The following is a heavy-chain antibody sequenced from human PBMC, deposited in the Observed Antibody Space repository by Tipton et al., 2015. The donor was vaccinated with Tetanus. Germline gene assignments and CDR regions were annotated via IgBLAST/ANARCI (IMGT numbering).Heavy chain of an antibody. J-gene: IGHJ4*02. Sequence: TLSLTCTVSGVSVRSYYWSWIRQSPDKGLEWLGDVIYDGTSYYNPSLNSRVKISLDTSMNQVSLTLTSVTAADTALYYCARDSYYSSRWSFADYWGQGTLVTVSS. CDR1: GVSVRSYY. V-gene: IGHV4-34*12. D-gene: IGHD3-22*01. CDR3: ARDSYYSSRWSFADY. CDR2: VIYDGTS.